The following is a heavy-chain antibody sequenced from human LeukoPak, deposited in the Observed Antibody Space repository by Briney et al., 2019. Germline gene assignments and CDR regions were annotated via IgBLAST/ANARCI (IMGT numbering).Heavy chain of an antibody. CDR3: ASRSRPRYCSGGSCYSIGY. D-gene: IGHD2-15*01. CDR2: IYYSGST. V-gene: IGHV4-39*07. Sequence: SETLSLTCTVSGGSISSSSYYWGWIRQPPGKGLEWIGSIYYSGSTYYNPSLKSRVTISVDTSKNQFSLKLSSVTAADTAVYYCASRSRPRYCSGGSCYSIGYWGQGTLVTVSS. J-gene: IGHJ4*02. CDR1: GGSISSSSYY.